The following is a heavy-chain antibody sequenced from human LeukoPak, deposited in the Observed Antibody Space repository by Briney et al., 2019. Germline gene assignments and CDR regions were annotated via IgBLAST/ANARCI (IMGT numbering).Heavy chain of an antibody. CDR3: AKVVRIGAPSGKGYFDY. V-gene: IGHV3-53*01. CDR1: GFTVSSNY. J-gene: IGHJ4*02. CDR2: IYSGGST. D-gene: IGHD2-15*01. Sequence: GGSLRLSCAASGFTVSSNYMSWVRQAPGKGLEWVSVIYSGGSTYYADSVKGRFTISRDNSKNTPHLQMNSLRAEDTAVYYCAKVVRIGAPSGKGYFDYWGQGTLVTVSS.